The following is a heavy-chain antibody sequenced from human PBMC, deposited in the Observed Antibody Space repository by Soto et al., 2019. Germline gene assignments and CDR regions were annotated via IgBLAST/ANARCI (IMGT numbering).Heavy chain of an antibody. D-gene: IGHD6-19*01. Sequence: GGSLRLSCAASGFTFSNYWMHWVRQAPGKVLVWVSRINSDGSSTNYADSVKGRFTISRDNAKNTLYLHMNSLGAEDTAVYYCARDTYTSGRYYFDSWGQRTLVTVSS. V-gene: IGHV3-74*01. CDR1: GFTFSNYW. CDR3: ARDTYTSGRYYFDS. J-gene: IGHJ4*02. CDR2: INSDGSST.